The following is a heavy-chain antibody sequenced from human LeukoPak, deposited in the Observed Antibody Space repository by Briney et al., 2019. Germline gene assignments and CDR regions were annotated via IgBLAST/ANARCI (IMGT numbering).Heavy chain of an antibody. D-gene: IGHD3-10*01. CDR1: GGTFSSYA. J-gene: IGHJ4*02. CDR3: ARDGGSGTLDY. Sequence: GASVKVSCKASGGTFSSYAISWLRQAPGQGLEWMGRIIPIFGTANYAQKFQGRVTITTDESTSTAYMELSSLRSEDTAVYYCARDGGSGTLDYWGQGTLVTVSS. V-gene: IGHV1-69*05. CDR2: IIPIFGTA.